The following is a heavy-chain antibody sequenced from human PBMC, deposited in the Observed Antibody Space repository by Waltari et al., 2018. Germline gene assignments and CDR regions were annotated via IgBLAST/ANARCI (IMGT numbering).Heavy chain of an antibody. CDR1: GGAMSNNY. D-gene: IGHD2-2*01. V-gene: IGHV4-4*07. CDR3: ARGGYCTSTTCYAIDAFDF. CDR2: ISGSGGST. J-gene: IGHJ3*01. Sequence: QLQLQESGPGLVKPSETLSLTCAVSGGAMSNNYWSWIRQPPGKGLEWIGRISGSGGSTDYNPSLKSRVTISTDTSKKQFSLKLSSVTAADTAVYYCARGGYCTSTTCYAIDAFDFWGQGLRVTVSS.